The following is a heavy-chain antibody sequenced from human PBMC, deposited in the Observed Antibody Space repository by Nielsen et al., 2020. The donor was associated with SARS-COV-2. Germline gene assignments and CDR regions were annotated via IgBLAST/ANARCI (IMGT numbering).Heavy chain of an antibody. V-gene: IGHV3-48*01. CDR2: ISSSSTI. Sequence: GGSLRLSCAASGFTFSSYSMNWVRQAPGKGLEWVSYISSSSTIYYADSVKGRFTISRDNAKNSLYLQMNSLRAEDTAVYYCARDSQVFGVVTPIDYWGQGTLVTVSS. D-gene: IGHD3-3*01. CDR3: ARDSQVFGVVTPIDY. CDR1: GFTFSSYS. J-gene: IGHJ4*02.